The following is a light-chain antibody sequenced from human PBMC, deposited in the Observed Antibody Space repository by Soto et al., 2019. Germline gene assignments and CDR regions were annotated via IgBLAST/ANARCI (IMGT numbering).Light chain of an antibody. CDR1: SSNIGAGYD. Sequence: QSVLTQPPSVSGAPGQRVTISCTGSSSNIGAGYDVRWYQQLPGTAPKLLIYGNSNRPSGVPDRFSGSKSGTSASLAITGLQAEDEADYYCQSYDSSLSWVFGGGTQVTVL. J-gene: IGLJ3*02. CDR3: QSYDSSLSWV. V-gene: IGLV1-40*01. CDR2: GNS.